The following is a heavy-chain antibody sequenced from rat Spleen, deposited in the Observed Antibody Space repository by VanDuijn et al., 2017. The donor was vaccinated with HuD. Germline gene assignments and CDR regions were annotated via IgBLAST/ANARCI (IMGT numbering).Heavy chain of an antibody. V-gene: IGHV5-31*01. J-gene: IGHJ2*01. CDR3: TRENWKPDY. CDR1: GFTFNNYW. CDR2: ITSAGDTT. Sequence: EVQLVESGGGLVQPGRTLKLACIASGFTFNNYWMTWIRQAPGKGLEWVASITSAGDTTYYPDSVKGRFPISRENAYSTLYLQMNSLRSEDTGTYYCTRENWKPDYWGQGVMVTVSS. D-gene: IGHD4-2*01.